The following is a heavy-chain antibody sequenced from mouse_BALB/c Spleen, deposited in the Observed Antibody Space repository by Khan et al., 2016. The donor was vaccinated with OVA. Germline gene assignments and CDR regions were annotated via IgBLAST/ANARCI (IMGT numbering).Heavy chain of an antibody. V-gene: IGHV1S81*02. CDR2: INPSNGRT. CDR3: LRATVVKTEFAY. CDR1: GYTFTSYW. D-gene: IGHD2-2*01. Sequence: QVQLQQSGAELVKPGASVKLSCKTSGYTFTSYWMQWVKQRPGQGLEWIGEINPSNGRTNYNEKFKRKATLTVDKSSTTAHMQLSSLTTEDTAADFCLRATVVKTEFAYWGQGTLVTVSA. J-gene: IGHJ3*01.